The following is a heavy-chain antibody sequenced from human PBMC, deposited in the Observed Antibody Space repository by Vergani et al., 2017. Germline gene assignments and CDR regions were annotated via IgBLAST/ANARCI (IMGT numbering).Heavy chain of an antibody. CDR1: GFTFSSYE. V-gene: IGHV3-48*03. CDR2: ISGDGGST. CDR3: ARGSKWLPQDYFDY. J-gene: IGHJ4*02. Sequence: EVQLVESGGGLVQPGGSLRLSCAASGFTFSSYEMNWVRQAPGKGLEWVSLISGDGGSTYYADSVKGRFTISRDNAKNSLYLQMNSLRAEDTAVYYCARGSKWLPQDYFDYWGQGTLVTVSS. D-gene: IGHD6-19*01.